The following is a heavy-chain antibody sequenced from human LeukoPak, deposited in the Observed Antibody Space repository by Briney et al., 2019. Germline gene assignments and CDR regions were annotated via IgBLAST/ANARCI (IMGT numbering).Heavy chain of an antibody. J-gene: IGHJ6*02. V-gene: IGHV4-4*07. CDR3: ARSLPHGPWLDFYGMDV. CDR1: GGSFSPAH. CDR2: ICDNGNT. D-gene: IGHD3-3*01. Sequence: SETLSLTCTFSGGSFSPAHWSWIRQPPGKGLEWIGVICDNGNTDYNPSLKSRVTMSVDTSKNQFSLKLSSVTAADTAVYYCARSLPHGPWLDFYGMDVWGQGTTVTVSS.